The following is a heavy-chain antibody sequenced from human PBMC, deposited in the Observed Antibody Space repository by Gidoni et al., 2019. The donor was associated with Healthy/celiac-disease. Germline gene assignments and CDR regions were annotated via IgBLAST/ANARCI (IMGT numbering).Heavy chain of an antibody. CDR1: GFTFSSYS. J-gene: IGHJ3*02. CDR2: ISSSSSTI. Sequence: EVQLVESGGGLVQPGGSLRLSCAASGFTFSSYSMNWVRQAPGKGLEWVSYISSSSSTIYYADSVKGRFTIARDNAKNSLYLQMNSLRAEDTAVYYCARDLMDDYVWGSYRPGAFDIWGQGTMVTVSS. D-gene: IGHD3-16*02. V-gene: IGHV3-48*01. CDR3: ARDLMDDYVWGSYRPGAFDI.